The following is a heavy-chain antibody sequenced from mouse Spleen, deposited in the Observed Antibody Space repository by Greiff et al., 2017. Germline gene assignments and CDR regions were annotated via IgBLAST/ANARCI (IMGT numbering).Heavy chain of an antibody. CDR3: ARQMGRYYFDY. CDR2: ISSGGSYT. D-gene: IGHD2-3*01. Sequence: EVKLMESGGGLVKPGGSLKLSCAASGFTFSSYAMSWVRQTPEKRLEWVATISSGGSYTYYPDSVKGRFTISRDNAKNTLYLQMSSLRSEDTAMYYCARQMGRYYFDYWGQGTTLTVSS. J-gene: IGHJ2*01. CDR1: GFTFSSYA. V-gene: IGHV5-9-3*01.